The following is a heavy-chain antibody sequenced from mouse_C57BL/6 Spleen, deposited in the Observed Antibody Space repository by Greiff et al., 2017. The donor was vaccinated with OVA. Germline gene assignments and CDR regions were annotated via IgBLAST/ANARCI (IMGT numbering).Heavy chain of an antibody. Sequence: QVQLQQSGAELAKPGASVKLSCKASGYTFTSYWMHWVKQRPGQGLEWIGYINPSSGYTKYNQKFKDKATLTADKSSSTAYMQLSSRTYEDSAVYYCARSELGQGPYFDYWGQGTTLTVSS. J-gene: IGHJ2*01. D-gene: IGHD4-1*01. CDR2: INPSSGYT. V-gene: IGHV1-7*01. CDR1: GYTFTSYW. CDR3: ARSELGQGPYFDY.